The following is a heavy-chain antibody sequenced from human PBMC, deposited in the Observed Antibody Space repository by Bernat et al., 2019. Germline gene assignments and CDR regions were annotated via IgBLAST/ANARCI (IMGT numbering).Heavy chain of an antibody. CDR1: GFTFSSYG. CDR2: IWYDGSNK. D-gene: IGHD3-10*01. V-gene: IGHV3-33*01. CDR3: ARGLWFGELFYGMDV. J-gene: IGHJ6*04. Sequence: QVQLVESGGGVVQPGRSLRLSCAASGFTFSSYGMHWVRQAPGQGLEWVAVIWYDGSNKYYADSVKCRFTISRDNYKNTLYRQMNSLRAEDTAVYYCARGLWFGELFYGMDVWGKGTTVTVSS.